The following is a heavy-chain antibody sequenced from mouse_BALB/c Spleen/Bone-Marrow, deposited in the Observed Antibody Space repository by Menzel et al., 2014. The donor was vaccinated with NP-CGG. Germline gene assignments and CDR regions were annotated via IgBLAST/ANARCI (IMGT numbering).Heavy chain of an antibody. CDR2: IDPYNGGT. J-gene: IGHJ2*01. V-gene: IGHV1S135*01. D-gene: IGHD2-4*01. CDR3: AGDGGDYPYYFDY. CDR1: GYSFTDYN. Sequence: EVKLMESGPELVKPGASVKVSCKASGYSFTDYNMYWVKQSHGKSLEWIGYIDPYNGGTSYNQKFKGKATLTVDKSPSTAFMHLNSLTSEDSAVYYCAGDGGDYPYYFDYWGQGTTLTVSS.